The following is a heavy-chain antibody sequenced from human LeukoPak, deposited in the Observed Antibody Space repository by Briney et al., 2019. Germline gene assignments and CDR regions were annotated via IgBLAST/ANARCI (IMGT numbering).Heavy chain of an antibody. Sequence: KPSETLSLTCAVYGGSFSGFYWSWIRQPPGKGLEWIGQISPRGGTICNPSLESRVTILLDTSKKQFSLKVNSVTAADTAVYYCARLKSAFDIWGQGTMVTVSS. CDR3: ARLKSAFDI. V-gene: IGHV4-34*01. CDR1: GGSFSGFY. J-gene: IGHJ3*02. CDR2: ISPRGGT.